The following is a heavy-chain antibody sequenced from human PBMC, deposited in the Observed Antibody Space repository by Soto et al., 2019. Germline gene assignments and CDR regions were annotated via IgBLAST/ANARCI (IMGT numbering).Heavy chain of an antibody. Sequence: LRLSCAASGFTFSDYYMSWIRQTPGKGLEWISYISSSSSSIYYADSVRGRFTISRDNAKNSLFLQMNTLRAEDTAVYYCARGGGGGLFEHWGQGVLVTVSS. CDR1: GFTFSDYY. D-gene: IGHD2-21*01. V-gene: IGHV3-11*04. CDR3: ARGGGGGLFEH. J-gene: IGHJ4*02. CDR2: ISSSSSSI.